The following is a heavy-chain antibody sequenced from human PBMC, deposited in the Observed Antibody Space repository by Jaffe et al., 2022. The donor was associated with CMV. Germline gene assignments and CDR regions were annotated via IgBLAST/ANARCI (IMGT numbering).Heavy chain of an antibody. CDR1: AFKFSSFG. CDR2: ISPSSTTI. D-gene: IGHD4-17*01. CDR3: AGDPDYGDYVGWLDP. J-gene: IGHJ5*02. Sequence: EVQLVESGGGLIQTGGSLRLSCAASAFKFSSFGMNWVRQAPGRGLEWLSYISPSSTTIYYAHSVKGRFTISRDNAKNTLYLQMNSLRDEDTAVYYCAGDPDYGDYVGWLDPWGQGTLVTVSS. V-gene: IGHV3-48*02.